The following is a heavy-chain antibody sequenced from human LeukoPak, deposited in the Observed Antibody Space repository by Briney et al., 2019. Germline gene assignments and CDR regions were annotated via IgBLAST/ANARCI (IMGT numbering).Heavy chain of an antibody. D-gene: IGHD3-3*01. J-gene: IGHJ5*02. V-gene: IGHV3-74*01. CDR1: GLSFGNAW. Sequence: GGSLRLSCAASGLSFGNAWMHWVRQAPGKGLVWVSRIKGGGSVTVYADSVKGRFTISRDNAKNTLYLQMNRLTVEDTAVYYCARSDWFDPWGQGTLVTVSS. CDR2: IKGGGSVT. CDR3: ARSDWFDP.